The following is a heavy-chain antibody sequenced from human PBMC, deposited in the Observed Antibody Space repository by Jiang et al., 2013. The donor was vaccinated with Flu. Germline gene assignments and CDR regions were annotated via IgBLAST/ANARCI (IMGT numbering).Heavy chain of an antibody. J-gene: IGHJ6*02. V-gene: IGHV4-59*08. D-gene: IGHD2-21*02. CDR3: ARSYCGGDCYSMFGYSYYGMDV. Sequence: GPGLVKPSETLSLTCTVSGDPINSHYWSWIRQPPGKGLEWIGYIHNSGTTNYNPSLKSRVTISIDTSTNQFSLKLISVTAPDTAVYYCARSYCGGDCYSMFGYSYYGMDVWGQGTTVTVSS. CDR1: GDPINSHY. CDR2: IHNSGTT.